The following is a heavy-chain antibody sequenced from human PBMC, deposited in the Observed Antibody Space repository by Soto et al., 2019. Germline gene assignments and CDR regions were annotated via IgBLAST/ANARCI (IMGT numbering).Heavy chain of an antibody. CDR1: GITISSYA. Sequence: GGSLSLSCVASGITISSYAMHWVRQAPGKGLGWVAIVSYDGDNEYYADSVRGRFFISRDNSENTVYLQMNSLRGEDTAVYYCARDRDTNSRFSWLDPWGQGTRVTVSS. CDR3: ARDRDTNSRFSWLDP. V-gene: IGHV3-30*03. CDR2: VSYDGDNE. J-gene: IGHJ5*02. D-gene: IGHD5-18*01.